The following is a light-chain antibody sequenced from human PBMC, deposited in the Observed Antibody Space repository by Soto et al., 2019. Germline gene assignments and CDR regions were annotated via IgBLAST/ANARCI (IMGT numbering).Light chain of an antibody. CDR3: QQYDNLPT. Sequence: DIQMTQSPSSLSASVVDIVTITCQASQDISNYLNWYQQKPGKAPKLLIYDASNLETGVPSRFSGSGSGTDFTFTISSLQPEDIATYYCQQYDNLPTFGGGTKVDIK. CDR2: DAS. V-gene: IGKV1-33*01. J-gene: IGKJ4*01. CDR1: QDISNY.